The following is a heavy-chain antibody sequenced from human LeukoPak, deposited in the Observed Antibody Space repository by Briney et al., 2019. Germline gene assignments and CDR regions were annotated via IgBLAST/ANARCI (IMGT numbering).Heavy chain of an antibody. Sequence: GGSLRLSCAASGFTFSSNAMSWVRQAPGKGLEWVSAISGSGGSTYYADSVKGRLTISRDNSKNTLYLQMNSLRAEDTAVYYCGGSLRFLEWLSRHNYWGQRTRVTVSS. D-gene: IGHD3-3*01. J-gene: IGHJ4*02. V-gene: IGHV3-23*01. CDR1: GFTFSSNA. CDR2: ISGSGGST. CDR3: GGSLRFLEWLSRHNY.